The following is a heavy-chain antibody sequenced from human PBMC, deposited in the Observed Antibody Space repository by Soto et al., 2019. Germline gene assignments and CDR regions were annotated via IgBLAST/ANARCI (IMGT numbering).Heavy chain of an antibody. Sequence: GSVKDYCKASGYLFTSYYMHWVRQAPGQGLEWMGIINPSGGGTSYAQKFQARVTMTRDTSTSTVYMELSSLRSEDTAVYYCARDSTLAYWGQGTLVTVSS. CDR1: GYLFTSYY. V-gene: IGHV1-46*01. CDR3: ARDSTLAY. CDR2: INPSGGGT. J-gene: IGHJ4*02.